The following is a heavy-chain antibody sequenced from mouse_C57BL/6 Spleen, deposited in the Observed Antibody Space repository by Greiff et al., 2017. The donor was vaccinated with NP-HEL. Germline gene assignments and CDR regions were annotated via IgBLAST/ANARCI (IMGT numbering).Heavy chain of an antibody. CDR2: IYPGDGDT. D-gene: IGHD2-3*01. CDR3: ARWDGYYEGDYYAMDY. J-gene: IGHJ4*01. Sequence: VQLQQSGAELVKPGASVKISCKASGYAFSSYWMNWVKQRPGKGLEWIGQIYPGDGDTNYTGKFKGKATLTADTSSSTAYMQLSSLTSEDSAVYFSARWDGYYEGDYYAMDYWGQGTSVTVSS. V-gene: IGHV1-80*01. CDR1: GYAFSSYW.